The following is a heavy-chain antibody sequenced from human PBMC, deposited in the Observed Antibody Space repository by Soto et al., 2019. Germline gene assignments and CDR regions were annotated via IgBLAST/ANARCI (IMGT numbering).Heavy chain of an antibody. CDR2: IYPGDSDT. Sequence: GESLKISCKGSGYSFTSYWIGWVRQMPGKGLEWMGIIYPGDSDTRYSPSFQGQVTISADKSISTAYLQWSSLKASDTAMYYCARHAPLYGDYKAYYFDYWGQGTLVTVSS. D-gene: IGHD4-17*01. V-gene: IGHV5-51*01. CDR3: ARHAPLYGDYKAYYFDY. CDR1: GYSFTSYW. J-gene: IGHJ4*02.